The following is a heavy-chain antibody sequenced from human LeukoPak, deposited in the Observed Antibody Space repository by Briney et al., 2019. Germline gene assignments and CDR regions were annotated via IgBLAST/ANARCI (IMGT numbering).Heavy chain of an antibody. Sequence: GGPLTLSCAGSGFRFRDDWMSWVRQAPGKGLEWVANIKQEGTEKNYLDSVKGRFTISRDNSMNSLYLQMNRLRADDTAVYYCARDGGGPLDWGQGTLVTVSS. V-gene: IGHV3-7*01. CDR3: ARDGGGPLD. CDR2: IKQEGTEK. J-gene: IGHJ4*02. CDR1: GFRFRDDW. D-gene: IGHD3-10*01.